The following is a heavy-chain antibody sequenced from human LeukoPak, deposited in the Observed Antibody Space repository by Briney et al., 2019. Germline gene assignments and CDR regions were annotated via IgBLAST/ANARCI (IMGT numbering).Heavy chain of an antibody. CDR3: ARVPLPYGSGSYLAHRFDY. J-gene: IGHJ4*02. D-gene: IGHD3-10*01. V-gene: IGHV4-4*02. CDR2: IYHSGST. Sequence: SGTLSLTCAVSGGSISSSNWWSWVRQPPGKGLEWIGEIYHSGSTNYNPSLKSRVTISVDKSKNQFSLKLSSVTAADTAVYYCARVPLPYGSGSYLAHRFDYWGQGTLVTVSS. CDR1: GGSISSSNW.